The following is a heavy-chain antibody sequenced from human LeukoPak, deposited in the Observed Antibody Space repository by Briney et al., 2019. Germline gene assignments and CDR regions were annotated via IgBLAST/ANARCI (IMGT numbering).Heavy chain of an antibody. CDR3: AKVPGGSTSTDY. Sequence: GGSLRLSCAASGFTFSSYAMSWVRQAPGKGLEWVSAISGSGGSTYYADSVKGGFTISRDNSKNTLYLQMNSLRAEDTAVYYCAKVPGGSTSTDYWGQGTLVTVSS. V-gene: IGHV3-23*01. J-gene: IGHJ4*02. CDR1: GFTFSSYA. D-gene: IGHD2-2*01. CDR2: ISGSGGST.